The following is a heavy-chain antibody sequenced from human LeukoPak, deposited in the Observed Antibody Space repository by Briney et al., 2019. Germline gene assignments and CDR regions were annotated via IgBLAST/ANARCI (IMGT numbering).Heavy chain of an antibody. J-gene: IGHJ5*02. D-gene: IGHD3-3*01. CDR1: GGSISSSSYY. CDR2: IYYSGST. Sequence: NPSETLSLTCTVSGGSISSSSYYWGWIRQPPGKGLEWIGSIYYSGSTYYNPSLKSRVTISVDTSKNQFSLKLSSVTAADTAVYYCARVFSYPLRAPFDPWGQGTLVTVSS. CDR3: ARVFSYPLRAPFDP. V-gene: IGHV4-39*07.